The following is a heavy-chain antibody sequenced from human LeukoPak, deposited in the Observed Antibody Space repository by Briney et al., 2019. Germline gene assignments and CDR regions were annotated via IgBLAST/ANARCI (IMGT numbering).Heavy chain of an antibody. D-gene: IGHD3-10*01. CDR1: GFTFSNAC. CDR2: IKTKTDGGTT. Sequence: GGSLRLSCAASGFTFSNACMSWVRQAPGKGLEWVGHIKTKTDGGTTESAATVRDRFTISRDDSKNTLDLQMNSLKIEDTAMYYCTTLYGSGNYYWGQGTLVTVSS. V-gene: IGHV3-15*01. CDR3: TTLYGSGNYY. J-gene: IGHJ4*02.